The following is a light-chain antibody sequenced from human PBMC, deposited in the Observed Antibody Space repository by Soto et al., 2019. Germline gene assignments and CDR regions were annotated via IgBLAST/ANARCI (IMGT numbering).Light chain of an antibody. CDR2: EVT. Sequence: QSALTQPASVSGSPGQSITISCTGTSSDVGGYNFVSWYQQHPGKAPKLMIYEVTNRPSGVSNRFSGSKSGNTASLTISGLQTEDEADYYCSSYTSRIIRVFGTGTKVTVL. CDR3: SSYTSRIIRV. CDR1: SSDVGGYNF. J-gene: IGLJ1*01. V-gene: IGLV2-14*01.